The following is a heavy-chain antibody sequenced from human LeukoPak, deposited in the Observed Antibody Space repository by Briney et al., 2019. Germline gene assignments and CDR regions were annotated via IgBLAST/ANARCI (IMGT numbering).Heavy chain of an antibody. CDR2: INSDGSST. CDR1: GFTFSSYW. Sequence: GGSLRLSCAASGFTFSSYWMHWVRQAPGKGLVWVSRINSDGSSTSYADSVKGRFTISRDNAKNTLYLQMNSLRAEDTAVYYCARKYLTTTPYYYYMDVWGKGTTVTVSS. D-gene: IGHD4-17*01. J-gene: IGHJ6*03. V-gene: IGHV3-74*01. CDR3: ARKYLTTTPYYYYMDV.